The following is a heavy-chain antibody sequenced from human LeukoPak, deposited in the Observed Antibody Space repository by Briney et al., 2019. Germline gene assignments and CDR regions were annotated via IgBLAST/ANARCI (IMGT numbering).Heavy chain of an antibody. J-gene: IGHJ6*03. D-gene: IGHD1-7*01. V-gene: IGHV1-69*13. CDR2: IIPIFGTA. Sequence: SVKVSCKASGGTFSSYAISWVRQAPGQGLEWMGGIIPIFGTANYAQKFQGRVTITADESTSTAYVEPSSLRSEDTAVYYCARGGIGDLGWNYDYYYYYMDVWGKGTTVTVSS. CDR3: ARGGIGDLGWNYDYYYYYMDV. CDR1: GGTFSSYA.